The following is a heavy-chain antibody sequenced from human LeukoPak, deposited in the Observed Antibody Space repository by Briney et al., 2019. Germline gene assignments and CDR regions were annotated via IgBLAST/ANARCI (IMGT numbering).Heavy chain of an antibody. D-gene: IGHD3-16*01. Sequence: GGSLRLSCAASGFTFSSYYMNWVRKAPGKGLEWVSFISSSSTTIYYADSVKGRFTISRDNAKNSLYLQMDSLRDEDTAVYYCARDAPGGGVYFDDWGQGTLVTVSS. V-gene: IGHV3-48*02. CDR2: ISSSSTTI. CDR1: GFTFSSYY. J-gene: IGHJ4*02. CDR3: ARDAPGGGVYFDD.